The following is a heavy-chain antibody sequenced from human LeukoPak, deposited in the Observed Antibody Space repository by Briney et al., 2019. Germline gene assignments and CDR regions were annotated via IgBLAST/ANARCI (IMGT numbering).Heavy chain of an antibody. J-gene: IGHJ5*02. D-gene: IGHD3-22*01. V-gene: IGHV3-48*03. CDR2: FAGSDTTK. CDR1: GFDFGAYE. Sequence: GGSLRLSCAASGFDFGAYEMNWVRQAPGKGLEWVAYFAGSDTTKYYADSVRGRFTISRDNAKKSLYLQMNSLRAEDTALYYCTTLGYHLDAWGQGTLVTVSS. CDR3: TTLGYHLDA.